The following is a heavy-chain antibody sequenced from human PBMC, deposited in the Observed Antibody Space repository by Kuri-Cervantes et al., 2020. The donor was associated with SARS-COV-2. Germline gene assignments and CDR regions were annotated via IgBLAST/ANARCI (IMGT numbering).Heavy chain of an antibody. Sequence: ESLKISCAVYGGSFSGYHWSWIRQPPGKGLEWIGEINHSGSTNYNPSLKSRVTISVDTSKNQFSLKLSSVTAADTAVYYCARDSIAAAGTEFDYWGQGTLVTVSS. D-gene: IGHD6-13*01. V-gene: IGHV4-34*01. J-gene: IGHJ4*02. CDR2: INHSGST. CDR3: ARDSIAAAGTEFDY. CDR1: GGSFSGYH.